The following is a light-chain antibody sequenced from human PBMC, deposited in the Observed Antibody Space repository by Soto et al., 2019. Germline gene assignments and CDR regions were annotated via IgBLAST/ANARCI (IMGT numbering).Light chain of an antibody. CDR1: QSISTN. V-gene: IGKV3-15*01. CDR3: QQYNNWPRT. J-gene: IGKJ4*01. CDR2: GAS. Sequence: EIVMTQSPATLSVSPRERATLSCRASQSISTNLAWYQQKPGQGPRLLIYGASTRATGIPARFSGSGSGTEFTLTIRSLQSEDFAVYYCQQYNNWPRTFGGGTKVDFK.